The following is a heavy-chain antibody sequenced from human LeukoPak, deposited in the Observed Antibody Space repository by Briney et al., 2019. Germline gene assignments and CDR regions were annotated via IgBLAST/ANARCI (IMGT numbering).Heavy chain of an antibody. CDR3: AREGPRGGGNWAHDAFDM. CDR2: IYYTGST. D-gene: IGHD1-1*01. CDR1: GGSISSYY. Sequence: SETLSLTCTVSGGSISSYYWSWIRQPPGKGLEWIGYIYYTGSTYYNPSLKSRVTISVDTSKNQLSLKLSSVTAADMAVYYCAREGPRGGGNWAHDAFDMWGQGTMVTVSS. J-gene: IGHJ3*02. V-gene: IGHV4-59*01.